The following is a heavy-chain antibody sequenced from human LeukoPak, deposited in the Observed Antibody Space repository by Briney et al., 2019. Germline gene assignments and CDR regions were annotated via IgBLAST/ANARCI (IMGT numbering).Heavy chain of an antibody. Sequence: ASVKVSCKPSGYIFTSYYMHWVRQAPGQGLEWMGIINPSGGSTSYAQKFQGRVTMTRDTSTSTVYMELSSLRSEDTAVYYCARGDIVVVPAAIQSDYWGQGTLATVSS. CDR2: INPSGGST. V-gene: IGHV1-46*03. J-gene: IGHJ4*02. CDR1: GYIFTSYY. D-gene: IGHD2-2*02. CDR3: ARGDIVVVPAAIQSDY.